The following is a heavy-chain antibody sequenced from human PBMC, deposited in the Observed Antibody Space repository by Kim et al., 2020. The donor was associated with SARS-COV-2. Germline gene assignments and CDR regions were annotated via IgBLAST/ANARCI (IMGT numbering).Heavy chain of an antibody. V-gene: IGHV4-34*01. CDR2: ITQTGST. D-gene: IGHD2-15*01. CDR1: GGSFGGYF. CDR3: ARGFSGAWEVAFD. Sequence: SETLSLTCALYGGSFGGYFWSWIRQPPGKGLEWIGEITQTGSTNYNPSLKSRVTISVDTSTNHLFLSLKSVTAADTALYYCARGFSGAWEVAFDWDQGTPVTVSS. J-gene: IGHJ4*02.